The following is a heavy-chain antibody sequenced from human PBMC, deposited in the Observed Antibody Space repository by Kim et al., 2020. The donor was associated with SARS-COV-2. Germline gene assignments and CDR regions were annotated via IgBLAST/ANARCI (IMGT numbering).Heavy chain of an antibody. CDR1: GFTFSSFN. CDR3: ASEVYCSGGSCSDY. CDR2: ISTSSSYI. D-gene: IGHD2-15*01. J-gene: IGHJ4*02. Sequence: GGSLRLSCAASGFTFSSFNMNWVRQAPGRGLEWVSSISTSSSYIYYADSVKGRFTISRDNAKNSLYLQMNSPRAEDTAVYYCASEVYCSGGSCSDYWGQGTLVTVSS. V-gene: IGHV3-21*01.